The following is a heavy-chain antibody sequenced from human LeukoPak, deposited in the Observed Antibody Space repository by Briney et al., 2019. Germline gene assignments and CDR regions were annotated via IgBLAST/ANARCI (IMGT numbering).Heavy chain of an antibody. CDR2: INPSGGST. CDR1: GGTFSSCA. J-gene: IGHJ4*02. D-gene: IGHD3-22*01. V-gene: IGHV1-46*01. Sequence: ASVKVSCKASGGTFSSCATSWVRQAPGQGLEWMGIINPSGGSTSYAQEFQGRVTMTRDMSTSTVYMELSSLRSEDTAVYYCARETYYYDSSGYYRYYFDYWGQGTLVTVSS. CDR3: ARETYYYDSSGYYRYYFDY.